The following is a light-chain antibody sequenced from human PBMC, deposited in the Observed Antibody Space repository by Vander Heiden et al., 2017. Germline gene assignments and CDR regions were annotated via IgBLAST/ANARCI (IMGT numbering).Light chain of an antibody. Sequence: SPSSLSASVVDRVTITCRASQIISSYLNWYQQKPGKAPQLLIYAASSLQSGFPSRSGGSGPGTHFTLTLSCLLPDYIKTYYYQQSYTTPQTFGQGTKVELK. CDR3: QQSYTTPQT. V-gene: IGKV1-39*01. J-gene: IGKJ1*01. CDR1: QIISSY. CDR2: AAS.